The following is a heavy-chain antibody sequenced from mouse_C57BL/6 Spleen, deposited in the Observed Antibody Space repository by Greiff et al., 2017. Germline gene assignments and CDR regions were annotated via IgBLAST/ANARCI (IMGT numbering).Heavy chain of an antibody. CDR2: IDPEDGET. D-gene: IGHD4-1*01. CDR1: GFNFKDYY. CDR3: AAPPGRAYYFDY. Sequence: VQLQQSGAELVKPGASVKLSCTASGFNFKDYYMPWVKQRTEQGLEWIGRIDPEDGETKYAPKFQGKATITADTSSNTAYLQLSSLTSEDTAVYYCAAPPGRAYYFDYWGQGTTLTVSS. J-gene: IGHJ2*01. V-gene: IGHV14-2*01.